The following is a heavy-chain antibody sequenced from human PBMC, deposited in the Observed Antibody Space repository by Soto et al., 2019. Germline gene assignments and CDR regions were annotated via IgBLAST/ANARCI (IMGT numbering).Heavy chain of an antibody. Sequence: QVQLQESGPGLVKPSETLSLTCTVSVDSVSRYYWSWIRQPPGTGLEWIGYVYYSGNTDYNPALTSRATISVHTCNTHVSLTLISVTAADTEVYYCVKDRGSSGWIFDSWGPGTLVTVSS. J-gene: IGHJ4*02. D-gene: IGHD6-19*01. CDR2: VYYSGNT. CDR3: VKDRGSSGWIFDS. V-gene: IGHV4-59*02. CDR1: VDSVSRYY.